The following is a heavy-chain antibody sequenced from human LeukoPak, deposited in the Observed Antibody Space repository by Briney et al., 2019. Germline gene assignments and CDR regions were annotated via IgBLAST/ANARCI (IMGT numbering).Heavy chain of an antibody. CDR2: IYYSGST. J-gene: IGHJ4*02. CDR1: GGSISSYY. V-gene: IGHV4-59*01. Sequence: PSETLSLTCTVSGGSISSYYWSWIRQPPGKGLEWIGYIYYSGSTNYNPSLKSRVTISVDTSKNQFSLKLSSVTAADTAVYYCARTPYDSSGRDFDYWGQGTLVTVSS. CDR3: ARTPYDSSGRDFDY. D-gene: IGHD3-22*01.